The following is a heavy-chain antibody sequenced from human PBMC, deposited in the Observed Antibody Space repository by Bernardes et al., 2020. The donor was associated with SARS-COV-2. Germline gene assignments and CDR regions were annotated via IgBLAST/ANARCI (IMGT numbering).Heavy chain of an antibody. V-gene: IGHV4-31*03. CDR2: IFSRGNT. CDR3: ARDMNYFDTTGGHDAFDV. J-gene: IGHJ3*01. Sequence: SETLSLTCSVSGDSFRSGGDYWSWLRQHPGKGLEWIGYIFSRGNTYYNPSLMNRVIISQDTSKNQFYLKVRSVTAADTAVYYCARDMNYFDTTGGHDAFDVWGPGTKVSVSS. D-gene: IGHD3-22*01. CDR1: GDSFRSGGDY.